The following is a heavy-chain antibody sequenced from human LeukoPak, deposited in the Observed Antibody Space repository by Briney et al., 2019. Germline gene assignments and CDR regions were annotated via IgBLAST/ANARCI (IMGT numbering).Heavy chain of an antibody. CDR3: AREDSGYDFDY. CDR2: ISSSSSTI. CDR1: GFTISSYS. D-gene: IGHD5-12*01. V-gene: IGHV3-48*01. Sequence: GGSLRLSCAASGFTISSYSMNWVRQAPGRGLEWVSYISSSSSTIYYADSVKGRFTISRDNAKNSLYLQMNSLRAEDTAVYYCAREDSGYDFDYWGQGTLVTVSS. J-gene: IGHJ4*02.